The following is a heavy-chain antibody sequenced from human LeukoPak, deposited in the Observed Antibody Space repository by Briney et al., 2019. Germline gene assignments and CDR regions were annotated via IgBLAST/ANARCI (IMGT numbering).Heavy chain of an antibody. V-gene: IGHV3-7*05. CDR1: GFTFSSSW. J-gene: IGHJ6*02. CDR2: INQDGGEK. Sequence: GGSLRLSCAASGFTFSSSWMSWVRQAPGKGLGWVANINQDGGEKNYVDSVKGRFTISRGNPKNSLYLQMNSLRAEDTAVYFCVRDMDVWAQGTTVTVSS. CDR3: VRDMDV.